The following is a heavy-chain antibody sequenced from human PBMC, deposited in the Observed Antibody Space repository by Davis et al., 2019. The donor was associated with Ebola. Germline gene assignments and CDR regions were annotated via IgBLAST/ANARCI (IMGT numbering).Heavy chain of an antibody. CDR2: INHSGFT. D-gene: IGHD1-7*01. CDR3: ARANWNYGWVLDL. CDR1: GASLRGYY. Sequence: SETLSLTCAVYGASLRGYYWSWIRQSPGKGLEWIGDINHSGFTNYNSSLKSRLYISVDTSKNHLSLKLTSVTTADTAVYYCARANWNYGWVLDLWGQGSLVTVSS. J-gene: IGHJ5*02. V-gene: IGHV4-34*01.